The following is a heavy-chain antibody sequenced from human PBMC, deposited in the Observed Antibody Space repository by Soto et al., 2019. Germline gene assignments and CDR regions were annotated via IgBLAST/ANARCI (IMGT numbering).Heavy chain of an antibody. D-gene: IGHD4-17*01. V-gene: IGHV2-5*02. Sequence: QITLKESGPTLVKPTQTLTLTCTFSGFSLSTSGVGVGWIRQPPGKALEWLALIYWDDDKRYSPSLKSRLTITKDTSKNQVVLTMTNMDPVDTATYYCAHSTFDYGDTWYYSYGMDVWGQGTTVTVSS. J-gene: IGHJ6*02. CDR1: GFSLSTSGVG. CDR3: AHSTFDYGDTWYYSYGMDV. CDR2: IYWDDDK.